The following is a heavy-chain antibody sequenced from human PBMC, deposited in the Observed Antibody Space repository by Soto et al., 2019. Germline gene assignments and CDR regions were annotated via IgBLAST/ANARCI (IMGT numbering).Heavy chain of an antibody. CDR2: SIPIFGTA. CDR1: GGTFSSYS. D-gene: IGHD1-26*01. V-gene: IGHV1-69*01. Sequence: QVQLVQSGAEVKKPGSSVKVSCKASGGTFSSYSINWVRQAPGQGLEWMGESIPIFGTANYAQKIQGRVTITADESTSTAYMELSSPRSEDTAVYYCARDGGRHSGGIDYWGQGTLVTVSS. J-gene: IGHJ4*02. CDR3: ARDGGRHSGGIDY.